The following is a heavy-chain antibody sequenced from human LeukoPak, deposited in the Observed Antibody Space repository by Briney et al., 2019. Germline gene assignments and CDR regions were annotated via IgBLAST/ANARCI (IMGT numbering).Heavy chain of an antibody. CDR1: GGTFSSYT. V-gene: IGHV1-69*02. CDR3: ARVPPGGKVFDY. J-gene: IGHJ4*02. Sequence: SVKVSCKASGGTFSSYTISWVRQAPGQGLEWMGRIIPILGIANYAQKFQGRVTITADKSTSTAYMELSSLRSEDTAVYYCARVPPGGKVFDYWGQGTLVNVSP. D-gene: IGHD4-23*01. CDR2: IIPILGIA.